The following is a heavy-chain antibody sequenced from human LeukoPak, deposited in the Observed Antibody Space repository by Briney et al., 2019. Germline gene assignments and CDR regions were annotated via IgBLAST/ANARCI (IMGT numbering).Heavy chain of an antibody. CDR3: AKEGYGDYVDAFDI. CDR2: VNPNSGGT. Sequence: ASVKVSCTASGYTFTGYYMHWVRQAPGQGLEWMGWVNPNSGGTNYAQKFQGRVTMTRDTSISTAYMELSRLRSDDTAVYYCAKEGYGDYVDAFDIWGQGTMVTVSS. J-gene: IGHJ3*02. D-gene: IGHD4-17*01. V-gene: IGHV1-2*02. CDR1: GYTFTGYY.